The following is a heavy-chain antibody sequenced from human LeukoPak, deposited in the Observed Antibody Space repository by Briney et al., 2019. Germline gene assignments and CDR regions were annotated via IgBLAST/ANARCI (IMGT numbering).Heavy chain of an antibody. D-gene: IGHD4-17*01. J-gene: IGHJ4*02. CDR2: IYYSGST. Sequence: PSETLSLTCTVSGGSISSGDYYWSWIRQPPGKGLEWIGYIYYSGSTYYNPSLKSRVTISVDTSKNQFSLKLSSVTAADTAVYYCARARYTVTTEYYFDYWGQGTLVTVSS. CDR1: GGSISSGDYY. V-gene: IGHV4-30-4*01. CDR3: ARARYTVTTEYYFDY.